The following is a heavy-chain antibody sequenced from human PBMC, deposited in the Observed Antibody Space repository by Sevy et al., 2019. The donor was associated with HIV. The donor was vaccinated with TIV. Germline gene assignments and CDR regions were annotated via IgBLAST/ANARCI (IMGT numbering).Heavy chain of an antibody. CDR1: GFSLTTSD. CDR3: ARGRKTTEEWLEELDYYYGLDV. V-gene: IGHV3-30*02. Sequence: GGSLRLSCAASGFSLTTSDMHWVLQAPGKGLEWVAYVRNDGSNKYYADTVRDRFTISRDSPKNTLYLQMNSLRDEDTAIYYCARGRKTTEEWLEELDYYYGLDVWGQGTTVTVSS. CDR2: VRNDGSNK. J-gene: IGHJ6*02. D-gene: IGHD2-8*01.